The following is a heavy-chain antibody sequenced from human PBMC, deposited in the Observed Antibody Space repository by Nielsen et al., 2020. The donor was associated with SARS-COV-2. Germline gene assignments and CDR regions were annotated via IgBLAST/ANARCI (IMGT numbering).Heavy chain of an antibody. V-gene: IGHV3-48*04. CDR1: GFIFNTYG. Sequence: GESLKISCEASGFIFNTYGMNWVRQAPGKGLEWISYISDDNTIFYADSVKGRFTISRDNAKNSLDLQMNSLRVEDTAVYYCARDWSRAADVWGQGTMVTVSS. J-gene: IGHJ3*01. CDR2: ISDDNTI. CDR3: ARDWSRAADV. D-gene: IGHD2-15*01.